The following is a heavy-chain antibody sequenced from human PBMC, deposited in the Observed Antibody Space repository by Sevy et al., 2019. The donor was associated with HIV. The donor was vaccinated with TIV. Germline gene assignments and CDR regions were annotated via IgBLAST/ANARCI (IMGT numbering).Heavy chain of an antibody. J-gene: IGHJ4*02. Sequence: GGSLRLSCAASGFTFSSYAMSWVRQAPGKGLEWVSAISGSGGSTYYADSVKGRFTISRDNSKNTLYLQMNSLGAEDTAVYYCAKDSGLGGKGDYFDYWGQGTLVTVSS. CDR2: ISGSGGST. V-gene: IGHV3-23*01. CDR1: GFTFSSYA. D-gene: IGHD3-10*01. CDR3: AKDSGLGGKGDYFDY.